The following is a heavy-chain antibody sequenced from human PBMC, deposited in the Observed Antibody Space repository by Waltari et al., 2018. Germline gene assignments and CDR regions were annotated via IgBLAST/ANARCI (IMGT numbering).Heavy chain of an antibody. CDR3: AIGGVETSWYWRY. J-gene: IGHJ4*02. CDR1: GFTFGRFW. Sequence: EVQVVESGGGLVQPGGPLRPSWSACGFTFGRFWITWVRQAPGKGLEWVANIKTDGSETYYVDSVKGRFTISRDNTKNSLYLQMSSLRAEDTAVYYCAIGGVETSWYWRYWGQGTLVTVSS. V-gene: IGHV3-7*01. D-gene: IGHD6-13*01. CDR2: IKTDGSET.